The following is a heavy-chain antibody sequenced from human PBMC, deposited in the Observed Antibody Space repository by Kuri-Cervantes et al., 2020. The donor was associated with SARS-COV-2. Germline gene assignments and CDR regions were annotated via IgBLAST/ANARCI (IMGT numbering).Heavy chain of an antibody. Sequence: LSLTCAASGFTFSSYGMHWVRQAPGKGLEWVAFIRYDGSNKYYADSVKGRFTISRDNSKNTLYLQMNSLRAEDTAVYYCAREGVVPAAIFDYWGQGTLVTVSS. CDR2: IRYDGSNK. CDR3: AREGVVPAAIFDY. CDR1: GFTFSSYG. V-gene: IGHV3-30*02. J-gene: IGHJ4*02. D-gene: IGHD2-2*01.